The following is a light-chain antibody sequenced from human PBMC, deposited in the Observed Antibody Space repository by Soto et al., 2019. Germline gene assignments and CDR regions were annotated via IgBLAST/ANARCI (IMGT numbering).Light chain of an antibody. CDR3: CSYTRTSNHYF. Sequence: QSVQTQPASVSGTPEQSITISCTGTSSDIGGYDYVSWYQQRPGKAPKLMIYEVRYRPSGVSNRFSGSKSGNTASLTISGLQAEDEADYYCCSYTRTSNHYFFGSGTKVTVL. CDR2: EVR. V-gene: IGLV2-14*01. J-gene: IGLJ1*01. CDR1: SSDIGGYDY.